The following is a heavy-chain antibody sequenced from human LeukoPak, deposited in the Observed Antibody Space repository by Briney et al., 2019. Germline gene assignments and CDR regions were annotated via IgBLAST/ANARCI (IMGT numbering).Heavy chain of an antibody. CDR1: GFSFNDAW. J-gene: IGHJ4*02. CDR3: TTDRHSGYCSGVSCYPYDY. V-gene: IGHV3-15*01. Sequence: GGSLRLSCAASGFSFNDAWMSWVRQAPGKGLEWVGRIKSDTDGETTDYAAPVKGRFTISRDDSRNTLYLQMTTLKTEDTALYYCTTDRHSGYCSGVSCYPYDYWGQGTLVTVSS. CDR2: IKSDTDGETT. D-gene: IGHD2-15*01.